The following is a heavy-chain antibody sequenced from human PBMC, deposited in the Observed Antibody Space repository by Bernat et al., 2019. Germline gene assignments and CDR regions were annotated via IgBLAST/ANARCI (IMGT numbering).Heavy chain of an antibody. CDR1: GFNFRNYE. D-gene: IGHD2-15*01. J-gene: IGHJ6*03. CDR3: TRDDCSGGSCQLYYYYMDV. CDR2: ISASGSTI. V-gene: IGHV3-48*03. Sequence: EVQLVESGGGLAQPGGSLRLSCATFGFNFRNYEMNWVRQAPGKGLEWISYISASGSTIYYSDSVKGRFTMSRDNVKSSLFLHMNSLRAEDTAVYYCTRDDCSGGSCQLYYYYMDVWGKGTTVTVSS.